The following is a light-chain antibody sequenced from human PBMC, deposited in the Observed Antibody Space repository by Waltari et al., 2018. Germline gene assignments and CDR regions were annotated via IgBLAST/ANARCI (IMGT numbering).Light chain of an antibody. CDR2: DVS. Sequence: QSALTQPRSVFGSPGQSVTISCTGTSSDVGGYNYVSWYQQHPGKAPKLMIYDVSKRPSGVPDRFSGSKSGNTASLTISGLQAEDEADYYCCSYAGSLVFGGGTKLTVL. V-gene: IGLV2-11*01. J-gene: IGLJ2*01. CDR3: CSYAGSLV. CDR1: SSDVGGYNY.